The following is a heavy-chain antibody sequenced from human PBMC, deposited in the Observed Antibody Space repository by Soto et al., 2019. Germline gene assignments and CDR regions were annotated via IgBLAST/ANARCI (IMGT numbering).Heavy chain of an antibody. CDR1: GVAFSTFA. D-gene: IGHD3-10*01. Sequence: GWALRLSCPASGVAFSTFAMSWVRQAQGKGREWVSAIIDSGGSRYYADSWKGGFSISRDNSNNSRDLQMNSLRVEDRAVYYCAKDPRGSFGAWGQGPLVIVGS. J-gene: IGHJ5*02. CDR3: AKDPRGSFGA. CDR2: IIDSGGSR. V-gene: IGHV3-23*01.